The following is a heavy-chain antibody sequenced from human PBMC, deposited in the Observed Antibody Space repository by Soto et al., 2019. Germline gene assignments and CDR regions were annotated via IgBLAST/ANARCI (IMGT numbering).Heavy chain of an antibody. V-gene: IGHV3-23*01. J-gene: IGHJ6*03. CDR2: ISGSGGST. CDR1: GFTFSSYA. D-gene: IGHD3-3*01. Sequence: GGSLRLSCAASGFTFSSYAMSWVRQAPGKGLEWVSAISGSGGSTYYADSVKGRFTISRDNSKNTLYLQMNSLRAEDTAVYYCAKGRFLERSPNYMDVWGKGTTVTVSS. CDR3: AKGRFLERSPNYMDV.